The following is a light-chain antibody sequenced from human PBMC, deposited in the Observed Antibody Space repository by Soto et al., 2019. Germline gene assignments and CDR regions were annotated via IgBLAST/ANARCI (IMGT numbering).Light chain of an antibody. CDR1: SSDVGGFNF. V-gene: IGLV2-14*03. CDR3: NSYTTTKTLV. J-gene: IGLJ2*01. Sequence: QSALTQPASVSGSPGQSITISCTGTSSDVGGFNFVSWYQHHPGKAPKLVIYDVSHRPSGVSDRFSGSKSGNTASLTISGLQPEDEADYYCNSYTTTKTLVFGGGTKLTVL. CDR2: DVS.